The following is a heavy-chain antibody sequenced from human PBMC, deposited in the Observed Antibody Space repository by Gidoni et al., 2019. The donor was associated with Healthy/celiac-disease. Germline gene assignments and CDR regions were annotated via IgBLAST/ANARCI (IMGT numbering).Heavy chain of an antibody. Sequence: QVQLVQSGAEVKKPGSSVKVSCKASGGTFSSYAISWVRQAPGQGLEWMGGIIPIFGTANYAQKFQGRVTITADESTSTAYMELSSLRSEDTAVYYCAREVVVAATTYYYYYGMDVWGQGTTVTVSS. V-gene: IGHV1-69*01. CDR3: AREVVVAATTYYYYYGMDV. D-gene: IGHD2-15*01. CDR2: IIPIFGTA. J-gene: IGHJ6*02. CDR1: GGTFSSYA.